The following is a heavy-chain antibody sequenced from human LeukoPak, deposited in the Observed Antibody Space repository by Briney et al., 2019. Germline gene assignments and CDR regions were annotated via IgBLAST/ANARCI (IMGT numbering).Heavy chain of an antibody. Sequence: SETLSLTCTVSGGSIISYYWSWIRQPPGKGLEWIGYIYYRGSTNYNPSLESRVTISVDTSKNQFSLKLSSVTAADTAVYYCEREREWIQLPAMRSYYYMDVWGKGTTVTVS. CDR3: EREREWIQLPAMRSYYYMDV. CDR2: IYYRGST. D-gene: IGHD5-18*01. V-gene: IGHV4-59*01. CDR1: GGSIISYY. J-gene: IGHJ6*03.